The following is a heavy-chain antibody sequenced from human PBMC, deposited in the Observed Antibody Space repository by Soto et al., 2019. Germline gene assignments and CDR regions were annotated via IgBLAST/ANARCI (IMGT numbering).Heavy chain of an antibody. CDR1: VFSFTSSA. V-gene: IGHV1-58*01. J-gene: IGHJ6*02. CDR3: AADLGTTVTTYYYYGMDV. Sequence: SVKVSCKASVFSFTSSAVQWVRQARGQRLEWIGWIVVGSGNTNYAQKFQERVTITRDMSTSTAYMELSSLRSEDTAVYYCAADLGTTVTTYYYYGMDVWAQGTTVTV. CDR2: IVVGSGNT. D-gene: IGHD4-17*01.